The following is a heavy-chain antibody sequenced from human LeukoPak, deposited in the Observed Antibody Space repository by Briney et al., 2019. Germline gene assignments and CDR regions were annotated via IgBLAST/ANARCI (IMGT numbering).Heavy chain of an antibody. D-gene: IGHD5-18*01. Sequence: SETLSLTCTVSGASINNYYWSWIRQPPGKGLEYLGFIYYSGTTNYNPSLKSRVTISVDTSKNQFSLKLSSVTAADTAVYYCARLGGGYSYGYYLDYWGQGTLVTVSS. CDR2: IYYSGTT. CDR1: GASINNYY. J-gene: IGHJ4*02. V-gene: IGHV4-59*08. CDR3: ARLGGGYSYGYYLDY.